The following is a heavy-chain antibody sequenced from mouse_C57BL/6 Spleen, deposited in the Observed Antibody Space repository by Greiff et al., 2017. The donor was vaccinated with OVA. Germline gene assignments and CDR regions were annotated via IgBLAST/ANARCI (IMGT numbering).Heavy chain of an antibody. CDR1: GYAFSSSW. CDR3: ARGEGITTVAYYFDY. V-gene: IGHV1-82*01. J-gene: IGHJ2*01. Sequence: VQLQESGPELVKPGASVKISCKASGYAFSSSWMNWVKQRPGKGLEWIGRIYPGDGDTNYNGKFKGKATLTADKSSSTAYMQLSSLTSEDSAVYFCARGEGITTVAYYFDYWGQGTTLTVSS. D-gene: IGHD1-1*01. CDR2: IYPGDGDT.